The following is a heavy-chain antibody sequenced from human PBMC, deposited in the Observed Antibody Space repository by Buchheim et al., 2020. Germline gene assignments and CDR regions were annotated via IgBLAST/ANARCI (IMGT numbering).Heavy chain of an antibody. Sequence: EVQLVESGGGLVQPGVSLSLSCAASEFTFSSYTMNWVRQAPGKGLEWASYISSSTSTIYYADTVKRQFPISRDNAKNSLSLQMNSLRAEDTAVYYCARDRLEYYYYGMDVWGRGTT. CDR3: ARDRLEYYYYGMDV. J-gene: IGHJ6*04. CDR2: ISSSTSTI. D-gene: IGHD4-11*01. CDR1: EFTFSSYT. V-gene: IGHV3-48*01.